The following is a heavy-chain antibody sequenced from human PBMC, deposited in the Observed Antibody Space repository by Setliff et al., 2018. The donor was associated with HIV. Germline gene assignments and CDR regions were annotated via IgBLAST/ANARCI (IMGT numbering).Heavy chain of an antibody. CDR3: ARDQRLPGVQPPYWYFDL. V-gene: IGHV4-34*01. Sequence: SETLSLTCAVFGESFSNYHWNWFRQPPGGGLEWIGEISHSGNTDYKSSLKSRVTLSVDTSKKQFSLEMRSLTAADTAIYYCARDQRLPGVQPPYWYFDLWGRGTLVTVSS. CDR1: GESFSNYH. D-gene: IGHD2-2*01. CDR2: ISHSGNT. J-gene: IGHJ2*01.